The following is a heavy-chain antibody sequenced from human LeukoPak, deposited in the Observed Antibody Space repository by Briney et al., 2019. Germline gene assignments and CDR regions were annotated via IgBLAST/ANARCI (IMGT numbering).Heavy chain of an antibody. D-gene: IGHD4-17*01. J-gene: IGHJ6*03. Sequence: SVKVSCKACGCIFSGYAISWVGQAPGQGLEWMGGIIPTFGTANYAQNFQGRVTITADESTSTAYMELSSLRSDDTAVYYCARDAGDYDDYEGGYYYMDVWGKGTTVAVSS. V-gene: IGHV1-69*13. CDR1: GCIFSGYA. CDR3: ARDAGDYDDYEGGYYYMDV. CDR2: IIPTFGTA.